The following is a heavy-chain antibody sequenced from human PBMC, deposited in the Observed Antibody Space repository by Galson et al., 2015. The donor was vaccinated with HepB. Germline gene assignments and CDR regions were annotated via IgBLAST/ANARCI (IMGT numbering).Heavy chain of an antibody. J-gene: IGHJ4*02. V-gene: IGHV3-23*01. CDR3: AKDLGGVRVFWSGSYFDY. Sequence: SLRLSCAASGFTFSSYAMSWVRQAPGKGLEWVSAISGSGGSTYYADSVKGRFTISRDNSKNTLYLQMNSLRAEDTAVYYCAKDLGGVRVFWSGSYFDYWGQGTLVTVSS. CDR2: ISGSGGST. CDR1: GFTFSSYA. D-gene: IGHD3-3*01.